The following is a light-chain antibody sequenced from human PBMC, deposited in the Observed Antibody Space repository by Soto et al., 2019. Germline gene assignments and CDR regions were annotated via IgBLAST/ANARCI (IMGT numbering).Light chain of an antibody. J-gene: IGLJ3*02. V-gene: IGLV1-47*01. CDR3: APWNGSLWV. CDR1: TSNIGSNY. CDR2: RTN. Sequence: QSVLTQPPSVSGTPGQGVVLSCSGSTSNIGSNYVYWYQQLPGTAPKLLILRTNQRPSGVPDRFSGSRSGTSASLAISGLRSEDEDDYYCAPWNGSLWVFGGGTQLTVL.